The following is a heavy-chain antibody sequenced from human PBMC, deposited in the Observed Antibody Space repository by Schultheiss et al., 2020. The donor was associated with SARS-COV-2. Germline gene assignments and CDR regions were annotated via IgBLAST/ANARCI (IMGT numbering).Heavy chain of an antibody. CDR2: IYYSGST. CDR1: GGSISSGGYY. J-gene: IGHJ5*02. V-gene: IGHV4-30-2*03. CDR3: ARTSMSSSSSNWFDP. Sequence: SETLSLTCTVSGGSISSGGYYWSWIRQPPGKGLEWIGSIYYSGSTYYNPSLKSRVTISVDTSKNQFSLKLSSVTAADTAVYYCARTSMSSSSSNWFDPWGQGTLVTVSS. D-gene: IGHD6-6*01.